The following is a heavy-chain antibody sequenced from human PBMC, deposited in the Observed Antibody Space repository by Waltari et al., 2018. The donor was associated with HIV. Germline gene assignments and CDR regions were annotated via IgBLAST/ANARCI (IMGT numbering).Heavy chain of an antibody. CDR2: INSGGTTR. Sequence: VRLVESGGGPIQTGGSLRRSCAASGVGVSNHWMDWCRLVPGKGLVWVARINSGGTTREYADAVKGRFVISRDNARNTVYLQLNSLRAEDTAVYFCARASHYFEFSTFDGDYYFDVWGRGTRVAVSS. CDR1: GVGVSNHW. D-gene: IGHD3-9*01. CDR3: ARASHYFEFSTFDGDYYFDV. J-gene: IGHJ4*01. V-gene: IGHV3-74*03.